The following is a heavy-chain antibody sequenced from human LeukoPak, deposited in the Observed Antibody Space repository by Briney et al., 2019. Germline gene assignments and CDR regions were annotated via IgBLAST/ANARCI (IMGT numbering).Heavy chain of an antibody. CDR1: RFIFSKYA. V-gene: IGHV3-23*01. CDR2: ISASGVYT. Sequence: GGSLRLSCAASRFIFSKYAMSWVRQAPGKGLEWVSGISASGVYTYYADSVKGRFTISRDNAKNSLYLQMNSLRAEDTAVYYCAIMTTVTYIDYWGQGTLVTVSS. D-gene: IGHD4-17*01. J-gene: IGHJ4*02. CDR3: AIMTTVTYIDY.